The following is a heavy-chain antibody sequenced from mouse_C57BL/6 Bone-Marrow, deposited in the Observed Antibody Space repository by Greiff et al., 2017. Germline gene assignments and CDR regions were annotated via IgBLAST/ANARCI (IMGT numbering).Heavy chain of an antibody. J-gene: IGHJ2*01. Sequence: EVKLVESGGGLVKPGGSLKLSCAASGFTFSDYGMHWVRQAPEKGLEWVAYISSGSSTIYYADTVKGRFTISRDNAKNTLFLQMTSLRSEDTAMYYCARGGSSYLYYFDYWGQGTTLTVSS. CDR3: ARGGSSYLYYFDY. CDR2: ISSGSSTI. V-gene: IGHV5-17*01. D-gene: IGHD1-1*01. CDR1: GFTFSDYG.